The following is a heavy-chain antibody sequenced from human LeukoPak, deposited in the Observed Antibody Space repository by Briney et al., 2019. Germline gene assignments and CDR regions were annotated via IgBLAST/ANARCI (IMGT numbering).Heavy chain of an antibody. J-gene: IGHJ6*03. CDR2: ISGSGDST. CDR1: GLSFSSYA. Sequence: GGSLRLSCAAAGLSFSSYAMTWVRQAPGKGLEWVSGISGSGDSTYYAGSVKGRFTISRDNSKNTVYLQMNSLRAEDTAAYYCAKDRLWLGQLLPSMDVWGKGTTVTVSS. V-gene: IGHV3-23*01. CDR3: AKDRLWLGQLLPSMDV. D-gene: IGHD3-10*01.